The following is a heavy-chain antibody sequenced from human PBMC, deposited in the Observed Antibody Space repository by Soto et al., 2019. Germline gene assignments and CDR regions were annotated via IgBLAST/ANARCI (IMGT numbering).Heavy chain of an antibody. V-gene: IGHV1-18*01. Sequence: GASVKVSCKASGYTFTSYDINWVRQATGQGLEWMGWISGYNGNAKYAQRFQGRVTMTTDTSTSTVYMDLRSLGSDDSAVYYCAREGSYGWYDCWGQGTLVTVSS. J-gene: IGHJ5*01. CDR3: AREGSYGWYDC. CDR1: GYTFTSYD. CDR2: ISGYNGNA. D-gene: IGHD2-15*01.